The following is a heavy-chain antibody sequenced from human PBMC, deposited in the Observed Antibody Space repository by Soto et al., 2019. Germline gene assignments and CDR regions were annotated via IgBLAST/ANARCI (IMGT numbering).Heavy chain of an antibody. J-gene: IGHJ5*02. V-gene: IGHV1-69*01. Sequence: QVQLVQSGAEVKKPGSSVKVSCKASGGTFSSYAISWVRQAPGQGLEWMGGIIPIFGTANYAQKFQGRVTITAGESTSTAYMEMSSMRSEDTDVYYCARRSPVGWGGWSDPWGQGTMVTDSS. CDR1: GGTFSSYA. CDR3: ARRSPVGWGGWSDP. D-gene: IGHD3-16*01. CDR2: IIPIFGTA.